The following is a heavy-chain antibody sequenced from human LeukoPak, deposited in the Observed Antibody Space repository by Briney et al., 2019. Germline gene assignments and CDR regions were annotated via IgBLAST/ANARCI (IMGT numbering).Heavy chain of an antibody. D-gene: IGHD1-26*01. J-gene: IGHJ5*02. CDR2: ISPNTGDT. V-gene: IGHV1-2*02. CDR3: ARDRVPGSYFDSWLDP. CDR1: GYTFTDYY. Sequence: ASVKVSCKASGYTFTDYYVHWVRQAPGQGLEWLGLISPNTGDTHYAKKFHGRVTETRDTSINTAYMQLTRLRSDDTAVYYCARDRVPGSYFDSWLDPWGQGTLVIVSS.